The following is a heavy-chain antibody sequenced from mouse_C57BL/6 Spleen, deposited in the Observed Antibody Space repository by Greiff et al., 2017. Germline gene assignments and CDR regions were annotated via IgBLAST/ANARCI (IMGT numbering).Heavy chain of an antibody. CDR2: ISSGSSTI. Sequence: EVKVVESGGGLVKPGGSLKLSCAASGFTFSDYGMHWVRQAPEKGLEWVAYISSGSSTIYYAETVKGRFTISRDNAKNTLFLQMTSLRSEDTAMYYCAKGWLLGGQGTSVTVSS. D-gene: IGHD1-1*02. V-gene: IGHV5-17*01. CDR3: AKGWLL. J-gene: IGHJ4*01. CDR1: GFTFSDYG.